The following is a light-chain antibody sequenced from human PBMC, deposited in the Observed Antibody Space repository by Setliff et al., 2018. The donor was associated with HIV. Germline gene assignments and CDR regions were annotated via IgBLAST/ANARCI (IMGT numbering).Light chain of an antibody. CDR3: CSYAGSVL. V-gene: IGLV2-23*02. CDR2: EVS. CDR1: SSDVGSYNL. J-gene: IGLJ2*01. Sequence: QSALAQPASVSGSLGQSITISCTGTSSDVGSYNLVSWYQQHPGKAPKLMIYEVSKRPSGVSNRFSGSKSGNTASLRISGLQAEDEADYYCCSYAGSVLFGGGTQLTVL.